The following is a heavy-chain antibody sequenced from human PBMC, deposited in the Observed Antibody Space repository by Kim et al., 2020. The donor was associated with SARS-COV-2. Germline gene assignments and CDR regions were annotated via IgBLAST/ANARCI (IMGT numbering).Heavy chain of an antibody. CDR2: INHSGST. J-gene: IGHJ6*03. CDR1: GGSFSGYY. CDR3: ARGTPEWLVRGPYYCYKD. D-gene: IGHD3-10*01. V-gene: IGHV4-34*01. Sequence: SETLSLTCAVYGGSFSGYYWSWIRQPPGKGLEWIGEINHSGSTNYNPSLKSRVTISVDTSKNQFSLKLSSVTAADTAVYYCARGTPEWLVRGPYYCYKD.